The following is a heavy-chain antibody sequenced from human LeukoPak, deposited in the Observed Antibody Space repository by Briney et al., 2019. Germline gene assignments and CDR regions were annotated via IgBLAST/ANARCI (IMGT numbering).Heavy chain of an antibody. CDR1: GYTFTSYY. V-gene: IGHV1-46*01. CDR2: INPSGGST. D-gene: IGHD2-21*02. J-gene: IGHJ5*02. Sequence: ASVKVSCKASGYTFTSYYMHWVRQAPGQGLEWMGIINPSGGSTSYAQKFQGRVTMTRDTSTSTVYMELSSLRSEDTAVYYCARAIVVVTAIRRGGWFDPWGQGTLVTVSS. CDR3: ARAIVVVTAIRRGGWFDP.